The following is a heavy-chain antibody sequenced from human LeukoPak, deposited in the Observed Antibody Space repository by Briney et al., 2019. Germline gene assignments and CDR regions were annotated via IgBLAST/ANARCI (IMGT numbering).Heavy chain of an antibody. CDR3: ARTPSRGYSYGAVDY. CDR2: IYYSGST. D-gene: IGHD5-18*01. V-gene: IGHV4-39*07. Sequence: SETLSLTCTVSGGSISSSSYYWGWIRQPPGKGLEWIGSIYYSGSTYYNPSLKSRVTISVDTSKNQFSLKLSSVTAADTAVYYCARTPSRGYSYGAVDYWGQGTLVTVSS. CDR1: GGSISSSSYY. J-gene: IGHJ4*02.